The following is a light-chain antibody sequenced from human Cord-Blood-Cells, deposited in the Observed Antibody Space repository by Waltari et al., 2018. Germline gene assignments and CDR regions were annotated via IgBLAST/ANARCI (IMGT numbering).Light chain of an antibody. CDR1: QSISSW. CDR3: QQYNSYRT. J-gene: IGKJ1*01. V-gene: IGKV1-5*01. CDR2: DAS. Sequence: DIQMTQSPSTLSASEGDRVTITCRASQSISSWLAWYQQKPGKAPKLLIYDASSLESGVPSRCSGSGSGTEFTLTISSLQPDDFATYYCQQYNSYRTFGQGTKVEIK.